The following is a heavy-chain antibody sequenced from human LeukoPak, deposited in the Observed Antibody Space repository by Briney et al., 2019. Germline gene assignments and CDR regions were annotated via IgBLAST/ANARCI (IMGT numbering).Heavy chain of an antibody. CDR1: GFTVSSTH. J-gene: IGHJ4*02. D-gene: IGHD6-19*01. CDR2: IYSGGAA. CDR3: ARVAVAYFDY. Sequence: PGGSLRLSCAASGFTVSSTHMGWVRQAPGKGLEWVSVIYSGGAAYYPDSVKGGFTISRDLSKNTLYLQMNDLRAEDTAVYYCARVAVAYFDYWGQGTLVTVSS. V-gene: IGHV3-66*01.